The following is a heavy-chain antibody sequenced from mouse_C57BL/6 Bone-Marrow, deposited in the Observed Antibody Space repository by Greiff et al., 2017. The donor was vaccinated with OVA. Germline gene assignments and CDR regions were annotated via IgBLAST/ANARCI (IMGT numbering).Heavy chain of an antibody. CDR1: GYTFTDYY. J-gene: IGHJ3*01. V-gene: IGHV1-76*01. Sequence: VQGVESGAELVRPGASVKLSCKASGYTFTDYYINWVKQRPGQGLEWIARIYPGSGNTYYNEKFKGKATLTAEKSSSTAYMQLSSLTSEDSAVYFCATGFAYWGQGTLVTVSA. CDR3: ATGFAY. CDR2: IYPGSGNT.